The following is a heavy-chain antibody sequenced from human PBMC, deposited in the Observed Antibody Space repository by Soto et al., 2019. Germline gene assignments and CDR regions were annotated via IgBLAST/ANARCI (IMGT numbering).Heavy chain of an antibody. CDR2: IYYSGIT. D-gene: IGHD3-3*01. CDR1: GGSISSYY. Sequence: SETLSLTCTVSGGSISSYYWSWIRQPPGKGLEWIGYIYYSGITDYNPSLKSRVTISVDTSKKQFSLKLSSVTAADTAVYYCARVYDFWSGYYWFDPWGQGTLVTVSS. V-gene: IGHV4-59*01. CDR3: ARVYDFWSGYYWFDP. J-gene: IGHJ5*02.